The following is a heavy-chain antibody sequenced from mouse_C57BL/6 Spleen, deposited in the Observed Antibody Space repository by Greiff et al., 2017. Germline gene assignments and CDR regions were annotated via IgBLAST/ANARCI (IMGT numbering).Heavy chain of an antibody. CDR2: IYPGGGYT. CDR1: GYTFTNYW. Sequence: VKLQESGAELVRPGTSVKMSCKASGYTFTNYWIGWAKQRPGHGLEWIGDIYPGGGYTNYNEKFKGKATLTADKSSSTAYMQFSSLTSEDSAIYYCARWKYDSYFDYWGKGTTLTVSS. D-gene: IGHD2-4*01. J-gene: IGHJ2*01. V-gene: IGHV1-63*01. CDR3: ARWKYDSYFDY.